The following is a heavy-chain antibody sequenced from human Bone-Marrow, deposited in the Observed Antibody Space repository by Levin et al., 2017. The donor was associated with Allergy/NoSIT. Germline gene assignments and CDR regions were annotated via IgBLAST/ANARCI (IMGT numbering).Heavy chain of an antibody. D-gene: IGHD2-21*02. CDR3: ARAGHGDYSWYFDL. J-gene: IGHJ2*01. Sequence: ASVKVSCVVSGFSFSDYAMTWVRQAPGKGLEGLSGISGSGGRTYYADSVKGRFTISRDNSKSTLYLQMSSLTADDTAVYYCARAGHGDYSWYFDLWGRGTLVTVSS. CDR2: ISGSGGRT. CDR1: GFSFSDYA. V-gene: IGHV3-23*01.